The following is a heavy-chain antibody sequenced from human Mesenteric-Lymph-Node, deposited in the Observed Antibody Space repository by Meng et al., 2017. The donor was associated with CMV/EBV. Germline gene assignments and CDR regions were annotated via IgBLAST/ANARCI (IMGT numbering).Heavy chain of an antibody. CDR3: AREGMYYYDTSGMKWFDP. J-gene: IGHJ5*02. Sequence: ASVKVSCKASGYTFTGDYMHWVRQAPGQGLEWMGWINPNSGGTKYAQKFQGRVTMTTDTSTSTAYMELSRLRSDDTAVYYCAREGMYYYDTSGMKWFDPWGQGTLVTVSS. V-gene: IGHV1-2*02. CDR2: INPNSGGT. CDR1: GYTFTGDY. D-gene: IGHD3-22*01.